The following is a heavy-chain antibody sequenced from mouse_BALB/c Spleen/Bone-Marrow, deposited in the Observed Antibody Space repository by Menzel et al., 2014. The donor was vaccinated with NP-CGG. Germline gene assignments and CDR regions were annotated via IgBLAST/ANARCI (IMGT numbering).Heavy chain of an antibody. J-gene: IGHJ3*01. CDR1: GFTFSSFG. CDR3: AKRGTMITAGPFAY. CDR2: ISSGSNTI. D-gene: IGHD2-4*01. Sequence: EVKVVESGGGLVQPGGSRKLSCVASGFTFSSFGMHWIRQAPEKGLEWVAYISSGSNTIYYEDTVKGRFTISRDNPKNTLFLQMTSLRSEDTAMYYCAKRGTMITAGPFAYWGQGTLVTVSA. V-gene: IGHV5-17*02.